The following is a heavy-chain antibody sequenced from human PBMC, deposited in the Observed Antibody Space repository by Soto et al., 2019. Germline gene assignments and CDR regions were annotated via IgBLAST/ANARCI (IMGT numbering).Heavy chain of an antibody. CDR3: ATGGHPHYYYYYMDV. CDR2: IYYSGST. Sequence: SETLSLTCTVSGGSISSYYWSWIRQPPGKGLEWIGYIYYSGSTNYNPSLKSRVTISVDTSKNQFSLKLSSVTAADTAVYYCATGGHPHYYYYYMDVWGKGTTVTVSS. CDR1: GGSISSYY. V-gene: IGHV4-59*01. D-gene: IGHD3-16*01. J-gene: IGHJ6*03.